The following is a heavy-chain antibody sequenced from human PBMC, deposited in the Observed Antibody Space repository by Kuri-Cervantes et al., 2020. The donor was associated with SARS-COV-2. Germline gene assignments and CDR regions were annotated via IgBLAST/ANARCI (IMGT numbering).Heavy chain of an antibody. J-gene: IGHJ3*02. CDR1: GHTFRTIG. CDR2: ITAYNGNT. D-gene: IGHD5-18*01. CDR3: ASRRGYSYGIAVGDAFDI. V-gene: IGHV1-18*01. Sequence: ASVKVSCKASGHTFRTIGISWVRQAPGQGLEWMGWITAYNGNTNYAQKFQGRVTMTMDTSTSTAYMELRGLRSEDTAVYYCASRRGYSYGIAVGDAFDIWGQGTMVTVSS.